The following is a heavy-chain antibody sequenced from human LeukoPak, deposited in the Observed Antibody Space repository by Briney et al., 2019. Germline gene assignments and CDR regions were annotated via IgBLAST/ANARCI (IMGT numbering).Heavy chain of an antibody. CDR1: GFTVGSNY. CDR2: IYRGGST. D-gene: IGHD3-22*01. V-gene: IGHV3-66*04. J-gene: IGHJ4*02. CDR3: ARLSANSSAYFFDY. Sequence: PGGSLRLSCAASGFTVGSNYMSWVRQAPGKGLEWVSIIYRGGSTNYADSVKGRFTISGDTSKNTLYLQMNSLRAEDTAVYYCARLSANSSAYFFDYWGQGTLVTVFS.